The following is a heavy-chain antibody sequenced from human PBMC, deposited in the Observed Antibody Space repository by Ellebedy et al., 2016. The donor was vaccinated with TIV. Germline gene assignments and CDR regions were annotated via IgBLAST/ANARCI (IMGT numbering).Heavy chain of an antibody. CDR1: GYSFSNYY. D-gene: IGHD5-18*01. Sequence: AASVKVSCKAFGYSFSNYYMHWVRQAPGQGLEWMGIINPNDDTKYYTHNFQGRITVTRDTSANKIYMELSSLRSEDTAVYYCARGRGYSFDVCDVWGQGTMVAVSS. J-gene: IGHJ3*01. CDR3: ARGRGYSFDVCDV. V-gene: IGHV1-46*01. CDR2: INPNDDTK.